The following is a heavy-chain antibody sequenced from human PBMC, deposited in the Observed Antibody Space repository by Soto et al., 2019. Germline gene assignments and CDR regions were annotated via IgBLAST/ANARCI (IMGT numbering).Heavy chain of an antibody. Sequence: ASVKVSCKVSGYTLTELSMHWVRQAPGKGLEWKGGFDPEDGEKNNAQKYKSKITMTEDTTTDTTYKEISNLKTEDTAVYYCATPSFHSSSYTRRFDIWGQGTMVTVSS. J-gene: IGHJ3*02. CDR2: FDPEDGEK. V-gene: IGHV1-24*01. D-gene: IGHD6-13*01. CDR3: ATPSFHSSSYTRRFDI. CDR1: GYTLTELS.